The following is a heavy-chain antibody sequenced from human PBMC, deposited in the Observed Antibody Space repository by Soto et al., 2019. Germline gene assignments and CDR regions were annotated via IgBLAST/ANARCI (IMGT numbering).Heavy chain of an antibody. Sequence: QDQLVQSGAEVKKPGSSVKVSCKASGGTFSSHTFSWVRQAPGQGLEWMGRIIPALGTATYAQKFQGRVTITADESATTVYMELNRLRSEDTAAYYCARPDFGDYWYFDLWGRGTLVTVSS. CDR3: ARPDFGDYWYFDL. CDR1: GGTFSSHT. J-gene: IGHJ2*01. V-gene: IGHV1-69*08. CDR2: IIPALGTA. D-gene: IGHD4-17*01.